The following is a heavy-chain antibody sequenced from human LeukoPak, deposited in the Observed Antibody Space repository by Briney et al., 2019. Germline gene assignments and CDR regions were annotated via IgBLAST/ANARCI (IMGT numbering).Heavy chain of an antibody. Sequence: ASVKVSCKASGYTFTSYDINWVRQATGQGLEWMGWMNPNSGNTGYAQKFQGRVTMTRNTSISTAYMELSSLRSEDTAVYYCARGPPPTYYHDSSGNQDYYYGMDVWGQGTTVTVSS. V-gene: IGHV1-8*01. CDR1: GYTFTSYD. D-gene: IGHD3-22*01. CDR2: MNPNSGNT. CDR3: ARGPPPTYYHDSSGNQDYYYGMDV. J-gene: IGHJ6*02.